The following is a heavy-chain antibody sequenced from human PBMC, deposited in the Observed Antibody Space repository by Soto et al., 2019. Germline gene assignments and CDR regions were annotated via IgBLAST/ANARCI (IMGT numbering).Heavy chain of an antibody. CDR3: AKAKTLGWFDP. D-gene: IGHD3-3*02. CDR1: GFTFSSYG. CDR2: ISYDGSNK. J-gene: IGHJ5*02. V-gene: IGHV3-30*18. Sequence: QVQLVESGGGVVQPGRSLRLSCAASGFTFSSYGMHWVRQAPGKGLEWVAVISYDGSNKYYADSVKGRFTISRDNSKNTLYLQMNSLRAEDPAVYYCAKAKTLGWFDPWGQGTLVTVSS.